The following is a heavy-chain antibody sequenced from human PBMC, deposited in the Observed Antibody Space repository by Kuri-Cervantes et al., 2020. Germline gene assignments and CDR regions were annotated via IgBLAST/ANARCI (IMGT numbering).Heavy chain of an antibody. J-gene: IGHJ4*02. V-gene: IGHV4-55*08. Sequence: CAVSGDSIISGNWLIWVRQSPGEGLEWIGEIHHSGSTYYNPSLKSRVTISVDTSKNQFSLKLSSVTAADTAVYYCAREGLEYGGSDYWGQGTLVTVSS. CDR1: GDSIISGNW. D-gene: IGHD4-23*01. CDR3: AREGLEYGGSDY. CDR2: IHHSGST.